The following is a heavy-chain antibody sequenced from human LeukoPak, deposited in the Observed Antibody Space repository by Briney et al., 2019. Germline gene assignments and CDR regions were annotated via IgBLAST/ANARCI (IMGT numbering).Heavy chain of an antibody. CDR1: GLTFSRFG. V-gene: IGHV3-30*18. CDR3: AKGQNRNGGALAY. J-gene: IGHJ4*02. CDR2: ISHDGSQR. Sequence: GGSLRLSCAASGLTFSRFGMHWVRQAPGKGLDWVALISHDGSQRYYTDSVRGRFTISRDNSKNTLYLQMDSLRAEDTAVCYRAKGQNRNGGALAYWGQGTLVTVSS. D-gene: IGHD3-16*01.